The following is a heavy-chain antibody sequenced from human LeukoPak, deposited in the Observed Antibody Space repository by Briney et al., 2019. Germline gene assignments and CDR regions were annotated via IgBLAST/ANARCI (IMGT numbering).Heavy chain of an antibody. CDR1: GFTFDDYA. Sequence: PGGSLRLSCAASGFTFDDYAMHWVRQPPGKGLERVSLITWDGGTTYYADSVKGRFTISRDNSKNSLYLQMNSLRAEDTALYYCAKNHMTPVNSPPGNWGQGTLVTVSS. CDR3: AKNHMTPVNSPPGN. V-gene: IGHV3-43D*03. CDR2: ITWDGGTT. J-gene: IGHJ4*02. D-gene: IGHD4-17*01.